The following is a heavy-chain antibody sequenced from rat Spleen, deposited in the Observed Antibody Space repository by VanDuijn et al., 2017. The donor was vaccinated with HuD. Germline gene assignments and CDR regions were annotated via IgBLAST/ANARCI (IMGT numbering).Heavy chain of an antibody. D-gene: IGHD5-1*01. CDR2: ISFDGSGT. J-gene: IGHJ3*01. V-gene: IGHV5-20*01. CDR1: GFTFSDYY. Sequence: EVQLVESDGGLVQPGRSLKLSCAASGFTFSDYYMAWVRQVPTKGLEWVASISFDGSGTYYRDSVKGRFAISRDDAKTTLYLQMNSLRSEDTATYYCTTDGQGARFAYWGQGTLVTVSS. CDR3: TTDGQGARFAY.